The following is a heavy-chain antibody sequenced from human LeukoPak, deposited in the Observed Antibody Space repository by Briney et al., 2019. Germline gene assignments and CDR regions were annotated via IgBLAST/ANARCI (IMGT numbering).Heavy chain of an antibody. V-gene: IGHV4-61*02. CDR1: GGSISSSSYY. CDR3: AREYYHDGPRDP. D-gene: IGHD3-10*01. CDR2: IYTSGST. J-gene: IGHJ5*02. Sequence: KPSETLSLTCTVSGGSISSSSYYWGWIRQPAGKGLEWIGRIYTSGSTNYNPSLKSRVTISVDTSKNQFSLKLSSVTAADTAVYYCAREYYHDGPRDPWGQGTLVTVSS.